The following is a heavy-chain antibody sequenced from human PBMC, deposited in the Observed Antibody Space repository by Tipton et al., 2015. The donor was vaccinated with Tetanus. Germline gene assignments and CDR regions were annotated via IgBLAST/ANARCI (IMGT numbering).Heavy chain of an antibody. V-gene: IGHV1-2*02. CDR1: GYSFTDYY. CDR2: INTNTGDT. J-gene: IGHJ4*02. Sequence: QLVQSGAEVKKPGASVKVSCKASGYSFTDYYIHWVRQAPGQGLEWMGWINTNTGDTKFAQKFQGRVTMTRDTSINTAYLDLSGLTSDDTAVFYCARERHLDYWGQGTLVTVSS. CDR3: ARERHLDY.